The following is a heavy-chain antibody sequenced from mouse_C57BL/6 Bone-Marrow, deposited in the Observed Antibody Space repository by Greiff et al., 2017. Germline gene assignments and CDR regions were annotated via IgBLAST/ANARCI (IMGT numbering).Heavy chain of an antibody. CDR3: ARRAFYGTWFAY. J-gene: IGHJ3*01. CDR2: INPNNGGT. V-gene: IGHV1-26*01. D-gene: IGHD1-1*01. Sequence: EVQLQQSGPELVKPGASVKISCKASGYTFTDYYMNWVKQSHGKSLEWIGDINPNNGGTSYNQKFKGKATLTVDKSSSTAYMELRSLTSEDSAVYYCARRAFYGTWFAYWGQGTLVTVSA. CDR1: GYTFTDYY.